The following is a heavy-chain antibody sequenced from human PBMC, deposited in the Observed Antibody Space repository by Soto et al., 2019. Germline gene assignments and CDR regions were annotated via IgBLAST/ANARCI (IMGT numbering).Heavy chain of an antibody. Sequence: QVQLVESGGGVVQPGRSLRLSCAASGFTFSGFAMHWVRQAPGKGLEWLAVISYDDTKGYYADSVKGRFTISRDNSKTTLYLQMSSLRAEDTAVYYCARDQYDFWSSYGPYYYGMAVWGQGTTVTVSS. CDR1: GFTFSGFA. D-gene: IGHD3-3*01. V-gene: IGHV3-30-3*01. J-gene: IGHJ6*02. CDR3: ARDQYDFWSSYGPYYYGMAV. CDR2: ISYDDTKG.